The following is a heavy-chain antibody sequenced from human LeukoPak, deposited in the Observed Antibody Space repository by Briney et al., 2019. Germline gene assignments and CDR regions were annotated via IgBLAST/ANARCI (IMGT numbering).Heavy chain of an antibody. Sequence: SETLSLTCTASGGSISSYYWSWIRQPAGKGLEWIGRIYTSGSTHYNPSLKSRVTMSVDTSTNQFSLKLNFVTAADTAVYYCARAGSSAWHWYFDLWGRGTLVTVSS. J-gene: IGHJ2*01. CDR1: GGSISSYY. D-gene: IGHD6-19*01. V-gene: IGHV4-4*07. CDR3: ARAGSSAWHWYFDL. CDR2: IYTSGST.